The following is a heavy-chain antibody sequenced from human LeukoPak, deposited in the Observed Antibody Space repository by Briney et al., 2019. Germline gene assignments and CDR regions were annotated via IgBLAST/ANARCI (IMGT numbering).Heavy chain of an antibody. CDR2: IYTGGST. J-gene: IGHJ6*02. Sequence: SQTLSLTCTVSGGSISSYYWSWIRQPAGKGLEWIGRIYTGGSTNYNPSLKSRVTMSVDTSKNQFSLKLSSVTAADTAVYYCARDGSYGSGSSPLLYYYYGMDVWGQGTTVTVSS. CDR3: ARDGSYGSGSSPLLYYYYGMDV. D-gene: IGHD3-10*01. CDR1: GGSISSYY. V-gene: IGHV4-4*07.